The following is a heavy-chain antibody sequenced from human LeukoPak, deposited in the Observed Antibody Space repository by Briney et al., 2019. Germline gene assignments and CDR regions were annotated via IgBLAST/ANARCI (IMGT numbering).Heavy chain of an antibody. CDR2: IYYSGGT. V-gene: IGHV4-59*01. D-gene: IGHD3-10*01. CDR3: AREGHIWFGDLGNV. Sequence: SETLSLTCTVSGGPISSYYWSWLRQPPGRGLEWIGCIYYSGGTSYNPSLKSRVTISIDTSKNQFSLRLSSVTAADTAVYYCAREGHIWFGDLGNVWGEGTTVTVSS. J-gene: IGHJ6*04. CDR1: GGPISSYY.